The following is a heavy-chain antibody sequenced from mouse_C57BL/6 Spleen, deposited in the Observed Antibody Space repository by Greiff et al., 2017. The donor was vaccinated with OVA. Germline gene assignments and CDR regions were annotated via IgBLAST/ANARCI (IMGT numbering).Heavy chain of an antibody. J-gene: IGHJ1*03. Sequence: EVQLQQSGPELVKPGASVKISCKASGYTFTDYYMNWVKQSHGKSLEWIGDINPNNGGTSYNQKFKGTATLTVDKSSSTASMELRSLTSEDSAVYYCARGYYGSIGYFDVWGTGTTVTVSS. CDR1: GYTFTDYY. CDR3: ARGYYGSIGYFDV. CDR2: INPNNGGT. D-gene: IGHD1-1*01. V-gene: IGHV1-26*01.